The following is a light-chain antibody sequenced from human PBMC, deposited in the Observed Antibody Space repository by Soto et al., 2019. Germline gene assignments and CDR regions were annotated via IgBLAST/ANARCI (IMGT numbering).Light chain of an antibody. CDR3: QQRSNWPSIT. CDR2: GAS. Sequence: EIVLTQSPGPQSLSPGERATLSRRASQSVNSDYLAWFQQKPCQAPRLLIYGASTRAPGIPARFSGSGTGTDFTLTISSLEPQDSAVYHCQQRSNWPSITFGQGTRLEIK. J-gene: IGKJ5*01. CDR1: QSVNSDY. V-gene: IGKV3D-11*02.